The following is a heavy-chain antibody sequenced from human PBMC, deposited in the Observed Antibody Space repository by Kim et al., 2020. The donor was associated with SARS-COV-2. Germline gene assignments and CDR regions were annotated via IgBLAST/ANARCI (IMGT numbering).Heavy chain of an antibody. CDR3: ASCSGGSCYNSLNY. D-gene: IGHD2-15*01. CDR2: ISNSGGNI. V-gene: IGHV3-23*01. CDR1: GFTFNNYA. J-gene: IGHJ4*02. Sequence: GGSLRPSCVVSGFTFNNYAMSWVRQAPGKGLEWVSSISNSGGNIYYADSVKGRFAISRDNSKNTLYLQMNSLRAEDTAVYYCASCSGGSCYNSLNYWGQGTLVTVSS.